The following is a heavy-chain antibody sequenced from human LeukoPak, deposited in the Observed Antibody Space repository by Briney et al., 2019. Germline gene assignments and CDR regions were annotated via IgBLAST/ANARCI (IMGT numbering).Heavy chain of an antibody. J-gene: IGHJ4*02. CDR1: GYTFTSYD. Sequence: ASVKVSCKASGYTFTSYDINWVRQATGQGLEWMGWMNPNSGDTTYAQNFQGSVTMTRDTSISTAYMELTRLRSDDTAVYYCARDRPLRDWGQGTLVTVSS. CDR2: MNPNSGDT. CDR3: ARDRPLRD. V-gene: IGHV1-2*02. D-gene: IGHD3-9*01.